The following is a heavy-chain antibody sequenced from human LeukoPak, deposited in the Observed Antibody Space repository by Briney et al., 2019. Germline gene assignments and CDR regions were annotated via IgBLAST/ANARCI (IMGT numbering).Heavy chain of an antibody. CDR2: IIPIFGTA. J-gene: IGHJ4*02. D-gene: IGHD6-6*01. CDR1: GGTFSSYA. Sequence: ASVKVSCKASGGTFSSYAISWVRQAPGQGLEWMGGIIPIFGTANYAQKFQGRVTITADESTSTAYMELSSLRSEDTAVYYCARDLRSSSSAFDYWGQGTLVTVSS. CDR3: ARDLRSSSSAFDY. V-gene: IGHV1-69*13.